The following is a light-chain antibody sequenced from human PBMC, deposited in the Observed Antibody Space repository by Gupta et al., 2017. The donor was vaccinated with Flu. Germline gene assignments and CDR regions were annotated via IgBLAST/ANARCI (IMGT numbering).Light chain of an antibody. J-gene: IGKJ4*02. Sequence: DIQMTQSPSTLSASLGDRVTITCRASQSISSWLAWYQQKPGKAPKLLIYKASSVESGVPSRFSGSGSGTDFTLTISSLQPDDFATYYCQQDNGCSLTFGEGTKVEMK. V-gene: IGKV1-5*03. CDR2: KAS. CDR3: QQDNGCSLT. CDR1: QSISSW.